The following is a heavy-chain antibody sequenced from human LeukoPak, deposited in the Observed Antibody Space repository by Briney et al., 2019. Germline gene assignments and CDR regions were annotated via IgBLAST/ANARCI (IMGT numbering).Heavy chain of an antibody. CDR1: GFTFSSYG. V-gene: IGHV3-30*18. CDR2: ISYDGSNK. D-gene: IGHD2-2*01. CDR3: AKDFPVPAALGGFGY. Sequence: GGSLRLSCAASGFTFSSYGMHWVRQAPGKGLEWVAVISYDGSNKYYADSVKGRFTISRDNSKNTLYLQMNSLRAEDTAVYYCAKDFPVPAALGGFGYWGQGTLVTVSS. J-gene: IGHJ4*02.